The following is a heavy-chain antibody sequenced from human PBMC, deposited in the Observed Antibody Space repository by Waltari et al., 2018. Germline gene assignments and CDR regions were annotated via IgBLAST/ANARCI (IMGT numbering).Heavy chain of an antibody. J-gene: IGHJ4*02. D-gene: IGHD2-2*01. CDR3: ARGFMGRDFGYCSSTSCRYYFDY. V-gene: IGHV1-69*12. Sequence: QVQLVQSGAEVKKPGSSVKVSCKASGGTFSSYAISWVRQAPGQGLEWMGGIIPIFGTANYAQKFQGRVTITADESTSTAYMELSSLRSEDTAVYYCARGFMGRDFGYCSSTSCRYYFDYCGQGTLVTVSS. CDR1: GGTFSSYA. CDR2: IIPIFGTA.